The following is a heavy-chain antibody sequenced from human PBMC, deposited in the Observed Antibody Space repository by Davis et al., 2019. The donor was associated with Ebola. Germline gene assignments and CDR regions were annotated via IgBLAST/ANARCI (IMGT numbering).Heavy chain of an antibody. CDR3: ARGPRYMQWELLRFAFDI. CDR2: INPNSGGT. Sequence: ASVKVSCKASGGTFSSYAMHWVRQAPGQGLEWMGWINPNSGGTNYAQKFQGRVTITRDTSASTAYMELSSLRSEDTAVYYCARGPRYMQWELLRFAFDIWGQGTMVTVSS. CDR1: GGTFSSYA. D-gene: IGHD1-26*01. J-gene: IGHJ3*02. V-gene: IGHV1-2*02.